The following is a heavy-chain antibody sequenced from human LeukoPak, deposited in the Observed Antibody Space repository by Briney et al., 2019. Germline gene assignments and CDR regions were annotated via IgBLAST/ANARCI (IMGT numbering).Heavy chain of an antibody. V-gene: IGHV3-48*01. CDR2: IRSSSSTI. CDR3: ARDGAITMVRGVIDY. CDR1: GFTFSSYS. D-gene: IGHD3-10*01. J-gene: IGHJ4*02. Sequence: GGSLRLSCAASGFTFSSYSMNRVRQAPGKGLEWVSYIRSSSSTIYYADSVKGRLTISRDNAKNSLYLQMNSMRAEDTAVYYCARDGAITMVRGVIDYWGQGTLVTVSS.